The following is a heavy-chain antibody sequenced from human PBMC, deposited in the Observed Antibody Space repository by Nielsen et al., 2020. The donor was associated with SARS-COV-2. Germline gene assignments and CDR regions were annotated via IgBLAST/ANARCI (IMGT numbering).Heavy chain of an antibody. CDR3: AREEQWVIKD. D-gene: IGHD1-26*01. CDR1: GYPFHAYG. J-gene: IGHJ4*02. CDR2: INTYNGIT. V-gene: IGHV1-18*01. Sequence: ASVKVSCKASGYPFHAYGITWVRQAPGLGLEWMAWINTYNGITYYAEKFRDRVTVTTDTPTTTVYLEMRSLRSDDTAVYFCAREEQWVIKDWGQGTLVAVSS.